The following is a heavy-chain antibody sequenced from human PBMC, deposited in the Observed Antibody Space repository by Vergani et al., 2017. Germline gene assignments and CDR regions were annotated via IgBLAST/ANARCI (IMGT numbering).Heavy chain of an antibody. CDR3: ARPVTTYYYYYMDV. V-gene: IGHV3-21*04. J-gene: IGHJ6*03. D-gene: IGHD4-17*01. Sequence: EVQLVESGGGLVQPGGSLRLSCAASGFTFSSYWMHWVRQAPGKGLEWVSSISSSSSYTYYADSGQGRFTISRDNAKNSLYLQMNSLRAEDTAVYYWARPVTTYYYYYMDVWGKGTTVTVSS. CDR1: GFTFSSYW. CDR2: ISSSSSYT.